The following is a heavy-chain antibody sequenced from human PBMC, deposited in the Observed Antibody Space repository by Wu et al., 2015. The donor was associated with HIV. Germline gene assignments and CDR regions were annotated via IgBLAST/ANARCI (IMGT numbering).Heavy chain of an antibody. Sequence: PGASVKVSCQASGYTITTYDFNWVRQAPGQGLEWMGWMNSNNGKTGHGQKFQGRVAMTRNISTRTAYMELSGLKSEDTAVHYCATSYYGSGSYPTFYYYYAMDVWGQGTAVTVSS. CDR3: ATSYYGSGSYPTFYYYYAMDV. V-gene: IGHV1-8*01. CDR1: GYTITTYD. D-gene: IGHD3-10*01. CDR2: MNSNNGKT. J-gene: IGHJ6*02.